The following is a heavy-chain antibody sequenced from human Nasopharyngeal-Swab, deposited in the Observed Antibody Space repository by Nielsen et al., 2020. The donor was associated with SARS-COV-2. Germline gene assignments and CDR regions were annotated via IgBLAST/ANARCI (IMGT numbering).Heavy chain of an antibody. CDR2: TYYGSQWNY. Sequence: SQILSLTCSIPGDRVSYNSAAWSWLRHSPSRGLALLGRTYYGSQWNYDFCVSVRGRMTVNPDTSKNQFSLHLNAVTPDDTAVYYWSRIQQQLPGIVWGQGTMVIVSS. D-gene: IGHD6-13*01. J-gene: IGHJ3*01. CDR3: SRIQQQLPGIV. CDR1: GDRVSYNSAA. V-gene: IGHV6-1*01.